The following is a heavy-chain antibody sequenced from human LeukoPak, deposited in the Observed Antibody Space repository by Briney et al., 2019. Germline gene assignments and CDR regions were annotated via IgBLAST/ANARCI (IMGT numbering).Heavy chain of an antibody. D-gene: IGHD1-26*01. CDR2: ISSSSSTI. Sequence: GGSLRLSCTASGFTFSHYSMNWVRQAPGKGLEWTSYISSSSSTIYYADSVKGRFTISRDNAKNSLYLQMNSLRAEDTAVYYCARTGGAGATDYWGQGTLVTVSS. CDR1: GFTFSHYS. J-gene: IGHJ4*02. V-gene: IGHV3-48*01. CDR3: ARTGGAGATDY.